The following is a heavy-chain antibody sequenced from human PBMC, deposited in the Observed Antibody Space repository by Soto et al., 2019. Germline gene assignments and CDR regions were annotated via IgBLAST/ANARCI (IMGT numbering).Heavy chain of an antibody. CDR3: VKDTTGCSSTSCYYTYGIDV. CDR2: ISSNGGST. J-gene: IGHJ6*02. Sequence: EVQLVESGGGLVQPGGSLRLSCSASGFTFSSYAMHWVRQAPGKGLEYVSAISSNGGSTYYADSVKGRFTISRDNSKNTMDLQMSSLRAEDPAVYDCVKDTTGCSSTSCYYTYGIDVWGQGTTVTVSS. CDR1: GFTFSSYA. V-gene: IGHV3-64D*06. D-gene: IGHD2-2*01.